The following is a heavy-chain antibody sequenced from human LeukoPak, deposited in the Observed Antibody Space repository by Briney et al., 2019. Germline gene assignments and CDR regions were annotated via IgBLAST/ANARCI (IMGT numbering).Heavy chain of an antibody. CDR3: ARDTPGMWFGELNFDY. CDR1: GYTFTSYG. CDR2: ISAYNGNT. D-gene: IGHD3-10*01. J-gene: IGHJ4*02. V-gene: IGHV1-18*01. Sequence: ASVKVSCKASGYTFTSYGISWVRQAPGQGLEWMGWISAYNGNTNYAQKLQGRVTMTTDTSTSTAYMELRSLRPDDTAVYYCARDTPGMWFGELNFDYWGQGTLVTVSS.